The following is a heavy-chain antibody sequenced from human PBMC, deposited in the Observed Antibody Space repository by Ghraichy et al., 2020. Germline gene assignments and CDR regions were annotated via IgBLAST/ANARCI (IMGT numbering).Heavy chain of an antibody. J-gene: IGHJ5*02. Sequence: LSLTCAASGFTFSSYSMNWVRQAPGKGLEWVSSISSSSSYIYSAASVKGRFTISRANAKNSLYLQMNSLRAEDTAGYSCARDHSGPAAIPVPSGGFDPGGQGTLVTVSS. V-gene: IGHV3-21*01. CDR1: GFTFSSYS. CDR2: ISSSSSYI. D-gene: IGHD2-2*02. CDR3: ARDHSGPAAIPVPSGGFDP.